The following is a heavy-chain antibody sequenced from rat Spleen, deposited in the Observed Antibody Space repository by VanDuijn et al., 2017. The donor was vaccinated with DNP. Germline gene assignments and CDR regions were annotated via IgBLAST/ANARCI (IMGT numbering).Heavy chain of an antibody. Sequence: FNDYWMGWVRQAPGKGLEWIAEINKDSRTIKYSPSLKEKLTISRDNAQNTLFLQMSKLGSEDTGIYYCVTRGDPYDNWFAYWGRGTLVTVSS. J-gene: IGHJ3*01. CDR2: INKDSRTI. CDR1: FNDYW. D-gene: IGHD4-2*01. V-gene: IGHV4-2*01. CDR3: VTRGDPYDNWFAY.